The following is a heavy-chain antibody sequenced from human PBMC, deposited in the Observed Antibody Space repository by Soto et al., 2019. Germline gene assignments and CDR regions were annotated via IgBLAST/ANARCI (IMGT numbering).Heavy chain of an antibody. J-gene: IGHJ4*02. CDR2: IIPVFSTA. CDR3: ARGGSGYVLFNEF. D-gene: IGHD3-22*01. Sequence: QEQLVQSGAEVKKPGSSVKVSCKASGGLFSSYAISWVRQAPGQGLEWMGGIIPVFSTAYYAQKFQGRVTITADESTNTAYMELSSLRSEDTAIYYCARGGSGYVLFNEFWGEGSLVTVSS. CDR1: GGLFSSYA. V-gene: IGHV1-69*01.